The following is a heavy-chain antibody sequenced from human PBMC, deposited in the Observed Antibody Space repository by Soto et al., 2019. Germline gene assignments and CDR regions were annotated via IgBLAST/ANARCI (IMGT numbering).Heavy chain of an antibody. Sequence: SETLSLTCTVSGGSISSYYWSWIRQPPGKGLEWIGYIYYSGSTNYNPSLKSRVTISVDTSKNQFSLKLSSVTAADTAVYYCARDSRLTGHWYFDLWGRGTLVTVSS. V-gene: IGHV4-59*01. CDR1: GGSISSYY. J-gene: IGHJ2*01. D-gene: IGHD1-20*01. CDR2: IYYSGST. CDR3: ARDSRLTGHWYFDL.